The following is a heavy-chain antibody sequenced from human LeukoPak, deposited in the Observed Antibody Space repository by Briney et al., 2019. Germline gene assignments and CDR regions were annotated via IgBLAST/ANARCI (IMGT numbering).Heavy chain of an antibody. Sequence: GSLRLSCASSGLTFNSYAMSWVRQAPGKGLEWVSAITASAASTYYADSVKGRFTISRDTSKNTLYLQMNSMRAEDTALYFCEKYITRPRAGTLDCCGQGTLVTVSS. J-gene: IGHJ4*02. CDR2: ITASAAST. D-gene: IGHD6-19*01. V-gene: IGHV3-23*01. CDR3: EKYITRPRAGTLDC. CDR1: GLTFNSYA.